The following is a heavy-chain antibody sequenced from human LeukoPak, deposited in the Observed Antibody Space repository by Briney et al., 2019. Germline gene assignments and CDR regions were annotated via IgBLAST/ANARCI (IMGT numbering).Heavy chain of an antibody. CDR1: GFTFSSYS. CDR2: ISSSSSYI. D-gene: IGHD6-19*01. J-gene: IGHJ4*02. CDR3: ARDLSIAVAGTRFDF. V-gene: IGHV3-21*01. Sequence: GGSLRLSCAASGFTFSSYSMNWVRQAPGKGLEWVSSISSSSSYIYYADSVKGRFTISRDNAKNSVYMQMNSLRAEDTAVYYCARDLSIAVAGTRFDFCGQRTLVTVSS.